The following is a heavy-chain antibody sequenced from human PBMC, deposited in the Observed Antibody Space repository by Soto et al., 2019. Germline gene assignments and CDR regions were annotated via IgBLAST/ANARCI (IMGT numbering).Heavy chain of an antibody. CDR3: ARARFQVLYGKPYFDS. Sequence: SETLSLTCTVSGGSITTGGSYWSWIRQHPGKGLEWIGNIYHSGNTYYNPSLKSRLTISVDTSKNHFSLMVDSVTAADTAVYYCARARFQVLYGKPYFDSWGQGTLVTVSS. D-gene: IGHD2-2*02. V-gene: IGHV4-31*03. J-gene: IGHJ4*02. CDR1: GGSITTGGSY. CDR2: IYHSGNT.